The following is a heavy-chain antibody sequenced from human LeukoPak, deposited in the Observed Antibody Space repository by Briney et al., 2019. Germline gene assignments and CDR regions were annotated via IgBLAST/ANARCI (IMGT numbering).Heavy chain of an antibody. D-gene: IGHD4-17*01. CDR1: GFTFSSYA. Sequence: GGSLRLSCAASGFTFSSYAMHWVRQAPGKGLEYVSAISSNGGSTYYANSVKGRFTISRDNSKNTLYLQMGSLRAEDMAVYYCARSDYGDYVRAFDIWGQGTMVTVSS. CDR2: ISSNGGST. J-gene: IGHJ3*02. CDR3: ARSDYGDYVRAFDI. V-gene: IGHV3-64*01.